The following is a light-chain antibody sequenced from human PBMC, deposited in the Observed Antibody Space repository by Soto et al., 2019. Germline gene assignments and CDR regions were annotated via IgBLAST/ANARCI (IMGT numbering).Light chain of an antibody. V-gene: IGKV3-20*01. CDR1: QSVSSSY. Sequence: EIVLTQSPATLSLSPGERTSLSWGASQSVSSSYLFWYQQRPGQAPRLLMSGASSRAPGIPDRFSGRGSGTDFTLTISRLEPEDFAVYYCQQCGSSPPTFGQGTKVDIK. CDR3: QQCGSSPPT. J-gene: IGKJ1*01. CDR2: GAS.